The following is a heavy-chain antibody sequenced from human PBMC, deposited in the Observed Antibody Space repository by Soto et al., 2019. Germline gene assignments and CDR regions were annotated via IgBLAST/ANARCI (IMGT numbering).Heavy chain of an antibody. J-gene: IGHJ5*02. V-gene: IGHV4-59*01. CDR3: ARGYCSSTICYIWDNWFDP. CDR1: NASIGSYY. D-gene: IGHD2-2*02. CDR2: IYYSGRT. Sequence: SVTLSLNCTIRNASIGSYYWRWIPEPKGKGLEWIGYIYYSGRTNYNPSLKSRVTISVDTSKNQFSLKLSSVTAADTAVYYCARGYCSSTICYIWDNWFDPWGQGTLVTVS.